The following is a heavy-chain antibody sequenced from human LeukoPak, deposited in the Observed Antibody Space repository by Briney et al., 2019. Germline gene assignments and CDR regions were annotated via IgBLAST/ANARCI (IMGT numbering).Heavy chain of an antibody. D-gene: IGHD2-15*01. CDR3: ARDGVGGVVAAGYFDY. CDR2: INPSGGIT. V-gene: IGHV1-46*01. Sequence: ASVKVSCKASGYTFTSYYMHWVLQAPGQGLEWMGIINPSGGITSYAQKFQGRVTMTRDMSTSTVYMELSSLRSEDTAVYYCARDGVGGVVAAGYFDYWGQGTLVTVSS. CDR1: GYTFTSYY. J-gene: IGHJ4*02.